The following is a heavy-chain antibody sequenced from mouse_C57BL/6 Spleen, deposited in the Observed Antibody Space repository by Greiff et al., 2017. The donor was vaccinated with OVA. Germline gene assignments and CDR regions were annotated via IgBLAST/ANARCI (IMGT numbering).Heavy chain of an antibody. CDR2: ISYDGRN. D-gene: IGHD2-4*01. J-gene: IGHJ3*01. CDR1: GYSITSGYY. Sequence: EVKLQESGPGLVKPSQSLSLTCSVSGYSITSGYYWNWIRQFPGNKLEWMGYISYDGRNNYNPSLNNRISITRDTSKNQFFLTLTSVTTEATATSYCARDYYDDGRIAYWGQGTLVTVSA. V-gene: IGHV3-6*01. CDR3: ARDYYDDGRIAY.